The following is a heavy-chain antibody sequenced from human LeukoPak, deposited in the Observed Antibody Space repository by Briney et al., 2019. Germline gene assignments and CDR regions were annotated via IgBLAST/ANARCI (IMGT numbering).Heavy chain of an antibody. CDR3: TTVSRLVRYYFDY. CDR1: GFSFSDAW. D-gene: IGHD6-19*01. J-gene: IGHJ4*02. CDR2: IKIKTDGGTT. Sequence: GGSLRLSCAASGFSFSDAWMNWVRQAPGKGLEWVGRIKIKTDGGTTDYAAPVKGRFTISRDDSKNTLYLQMNSLKTEDTAVYYCTTVSRLVRYYFDYWGQGTLVTVSS. V-gene: IGHV3-15*07.